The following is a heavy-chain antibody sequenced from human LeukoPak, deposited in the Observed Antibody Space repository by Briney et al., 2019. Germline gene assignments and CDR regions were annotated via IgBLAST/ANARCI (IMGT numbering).Heavy chain of an antibody. CDR1: GGTFSSYA. Sequence: ASVKVSCKASGGTFSSYAISWVRQVPGQGLEWMGGIIPIFGTANYAQKFQGRVTITADESTSTAYMELSSLRSEDTAVYYCARGDPYYYDSSGYYWFDPWGQGTLVTVSS. CDR3: ARGDPYYYDSSGYYWFDP. CDR2: IIPIFGTA. V-gene: IGHV1-69*13. J-gene: IGHJ5*02. D-gene: IGHD3-22*01.